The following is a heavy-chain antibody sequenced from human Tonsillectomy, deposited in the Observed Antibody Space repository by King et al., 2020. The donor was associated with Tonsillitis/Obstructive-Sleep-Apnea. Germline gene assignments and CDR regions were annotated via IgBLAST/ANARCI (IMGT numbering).Heavy chain of an antibody. D-gene: IGHD4-11*01. J-gene: IGHJ6*03. Sequence: GQLVQSGGGLVQPGGSLRLSCAASGFTFSNYWMNWVRQAPGKGLEWVANIKQDGSEKYSVDSVKGRFTISRDNAKNSLYLKMNSLRAEDTAVYYCARDDYSNSGYYYYYYMDVWGKGTTVTVSS. CDR2: IKQDGSEK. CDR1: GFTFSNYW. CDR3: ARDDYSNSGYYYYYYMDV. V-gene: IGHV3-7*04.